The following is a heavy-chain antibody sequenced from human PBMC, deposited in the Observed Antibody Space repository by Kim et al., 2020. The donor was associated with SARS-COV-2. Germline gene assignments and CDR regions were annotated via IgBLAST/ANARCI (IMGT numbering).Heavy chain of an antibody. J-gene: IGHJ6*03. CDR2: ITSDGGST. Sequence: GGSLRLSCAASGFSFSTYAMHWVRQAPGRGLQFVSVITSDGGSTSYANSVKGRFTVSRDNSKNTLYLQMGNLRAEDVGVYYCARTADYYHYMDVWGKGTTVTVSS. CDR1: GFSFSTYA. V-gene: IGHV3-64*01. CDR3: ARTADYYHYMDV.